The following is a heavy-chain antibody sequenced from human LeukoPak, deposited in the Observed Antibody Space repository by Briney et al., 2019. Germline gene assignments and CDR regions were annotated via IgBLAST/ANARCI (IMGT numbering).Heavy chain of an antibody. CDR1: GGTLSSYA. Sequence: SVTVSCKASGGTLSSYAISWVRQAPGQGLEWMGRIIPIFGTANYAQKFQGRVTITTEESTSTAYMELSSLRSEDTAVYYCARENMITFGGVIVPDYWGQGTLVTVSS. J-gene: IGHJ4*02. V-gene: IGHV1-69*05. CDR2: IIPIFGTA. D-gene: IGHD3-16*02. CDR3: ARENMITFGGVIVPDY.